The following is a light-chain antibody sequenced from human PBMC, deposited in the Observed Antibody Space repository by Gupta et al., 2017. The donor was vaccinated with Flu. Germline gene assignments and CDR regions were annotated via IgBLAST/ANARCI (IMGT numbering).Light chain of an antibody. CDR2: GAS. Sequence: EIVLTQSPGTLSLSPGERATLSCRASQSVSSSYLAWYQQKPGQAPRLLIYGASSRDTGIPDRFSGSGSGTDFTLTISRREPEDFAVYYCQQYGSSPSITFGQGTQVEIK. CDR1: QSVSSSY. CDR3: QQYGSSPSIT. V-gene: IGKV3-20*01. J-gene: IGKJ5*01.